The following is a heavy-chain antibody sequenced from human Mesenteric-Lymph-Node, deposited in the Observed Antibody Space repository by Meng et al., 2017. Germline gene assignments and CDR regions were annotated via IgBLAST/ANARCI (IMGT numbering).Heavy chain of an antibody. J-gene: IGHJ6*02. CDR3: ARVSAAATGHYYFYYGMDV. CDR1: GFTFSSYW. Sequence: ESLKISCAASGFTFSSYWMSWVRQAPGKGLEWIGTIYHTGSTYYNPSLKSRVSISLDTSRNQFSVKLSSVTAADTAVYYCARVSAAATGHYYFYYGMDVWGQGTTVTVSS. CDR2: IYHTGST. V-gene: IGHV4-38-2*01. D-gene: IGHD1-1*01.